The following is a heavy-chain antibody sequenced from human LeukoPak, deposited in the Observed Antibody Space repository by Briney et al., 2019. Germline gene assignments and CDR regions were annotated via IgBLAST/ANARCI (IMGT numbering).Heavy chain of an antibody. CDR2: IYYSGST. Sequence: SETLSLTCTVSGGSISSSSYYWGWIRQPPGKGLEWIGSIYYSGSTYYNPSLKSRVTISVDTSKNQFSLKLSSVTAADTAVYYCARPNYYGSGSGRGCDAFDIWGQGTMVTVSS. J-gene: IGHJ3*02. V-gene: IGHV4-39*01. CDR3: ARPNYYGSGSGRGCDAFDI. D-gene: IGHD3-10*01. CDR1: GGSISSSSYY.